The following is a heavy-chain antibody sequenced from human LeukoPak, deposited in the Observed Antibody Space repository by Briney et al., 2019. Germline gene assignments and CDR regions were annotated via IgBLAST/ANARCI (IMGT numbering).Heavy chain of an antibody. D-gene: IGHD2-21*02. V-gene: IGHV3-30*18. J-gene: IGHJ4*02. CDR1: GFTVSSYG. Sequence: PGRSLRLSCAASGFTVSSYGMHWVRQAPGKGLEWVAVISYDGSNKYYADSVKGRFTISRDNSKNTLYLQMNSLRAEDTAVYYCAKDFPAYCGGDCYSPKPLDYWGQGTLVTVSS. CDR2: ISYDGSNK. CDR3: AKDFPAYCGGDCYSPKPLDY.